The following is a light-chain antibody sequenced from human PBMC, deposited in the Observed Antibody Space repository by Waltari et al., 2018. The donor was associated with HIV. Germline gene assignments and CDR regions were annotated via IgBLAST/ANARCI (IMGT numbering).Light chain of an antibody. CDR2: GTT. CDR3: QQYNHWPLT. CDR1: QSV. J-gene: IGKJ4*01. V-gene: IGKV3-15*01. Sequence: ETVMTQSPATLSVSPGERVILSCRASQSVLHKPGQSPRLLIFGTTTRATGIPARFTGSGYGTEFTLTISSLQSEDFGVYYCQQYNHWPLTFGGGTKVEIK.